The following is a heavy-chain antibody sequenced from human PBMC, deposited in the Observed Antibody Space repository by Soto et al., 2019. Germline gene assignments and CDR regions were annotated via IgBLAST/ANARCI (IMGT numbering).Heavy chain of an antibody. CDR2: ISFDASDK. CDR3: ARDRLRLGELSLIGYFDY. V-gene: IGHV3-30*01. CDR1: GITFSSYT. Sequence: QVQLVESGGGVVQPGRSLRLSCTTSGITFSSYTMHWVRQAPGKGLEWVALISFDASDKYYADSVKGRFSISRDNSKNTLFLQMDSLRPDDTAVYYCARDRLRLGELSLIGYFDYGGRGTLVAVSS. D-gene: IGHD3-16*02. J-gene: IGHJ4*02.